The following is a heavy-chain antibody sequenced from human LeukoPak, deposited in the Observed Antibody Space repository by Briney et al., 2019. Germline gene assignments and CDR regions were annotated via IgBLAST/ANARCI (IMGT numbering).Heavy chain of an antibody. D-gene: IGHD2-15*01. Sequence: GASVKVSCKASGGTFSSFAISWVRQAPGQGLEWMGGVIPIFVTSHYAQRFQDRVTITADESTSTAYMELRGLRFDDTAVYYCARGSALLALSFDYWGQGTLVTVSS. CDR1: GGTFSSFA. CDR2: VIPIFVTS. V-gene: IGHV1-69*13. J-gene: IGHJ4*02. CDR3: ARGSALLALSFDY.